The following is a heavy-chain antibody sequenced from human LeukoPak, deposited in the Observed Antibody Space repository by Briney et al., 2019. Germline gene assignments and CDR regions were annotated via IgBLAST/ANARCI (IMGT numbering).Heavy chain of an antibody. CDR1: GFTFTSSA. CDR3: AAVRVPWSSPGPYYYYMDV. J-gene: IGHJ6*03. V-gene: IGHV1-58*02. CDR2: IVVGSGNT. D-gene: IGHD2-2*01. Sequence: ASVKVSCKAPGFTFTSSAMQWVRQARGQRLEWIGWIVVGSGNTNYAQKFQERVTITRDMSTSTAYMELSSLRSEDTAVYYCAAVRVPWSSPGPYYYYMDVWGKGTTVTVSS.